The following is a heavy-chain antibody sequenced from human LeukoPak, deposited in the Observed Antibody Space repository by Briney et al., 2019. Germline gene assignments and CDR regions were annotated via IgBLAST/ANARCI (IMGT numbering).Heavy chain of an antibody. J-gene: IGHJ4*02. CDR2: IYYSGST. CDR3: AREAGYFDFDY. CDR1: GGSISSSSYY. V-gene: IGHV4-39*07. D-gene: IGHD3-22*01. Sequence: PSETLSLTCTVSGGSISSSSYYWGWIRQPPGKGLEWIGSIYYSGSTYYNPSLKSRVTISVDTSKNQFSLKLSSVTAADTAVYYCAREAGYFDFDYWGQGTLVTVSS.